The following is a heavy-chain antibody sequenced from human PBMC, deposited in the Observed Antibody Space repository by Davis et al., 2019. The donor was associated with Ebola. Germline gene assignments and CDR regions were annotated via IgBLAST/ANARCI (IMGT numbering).Heavy chain of an antibody. CDR3: ASLRRTITGMDDGFDV. CDR2: IYPGDSDT. CDR1: GYIFTSYL. V-gene: IGHV5-51*01. D-gene: IGHD1-20*01. Sequence: GESLKISCKGSGYIFTSYLISWVRQMPGKGLEWMGIIYPGDSDTRYSPSFQGQVTISADKSTRTAYLQWGRLKASDTAMYYCASLRRTITGMDDGFDVWGQGTMVTVSS. J-gene: IGHJ3*01.